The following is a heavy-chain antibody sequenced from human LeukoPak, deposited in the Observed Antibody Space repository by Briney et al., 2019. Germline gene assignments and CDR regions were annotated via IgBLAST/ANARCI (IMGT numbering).Heavy chain of an antibody. CDR3: ATVKRLEYYFDY. J-gene: IGHJ4*02. CDR2: IRHDGGNQ. D-gene: IGHD1-1*01. V-gene: IGHV3-30*02. Sequence: GGSLRLSCAASGFTFSNYWMSWVRQAPGKGLEWVAFIRHDGGNQYYADSVRGRFTISRDNSKNTLYLQMNSLRTEDTAIYYCATVKRLEYYFDYWGQGTLVTVSS. CDR1: GFTFSNYW.